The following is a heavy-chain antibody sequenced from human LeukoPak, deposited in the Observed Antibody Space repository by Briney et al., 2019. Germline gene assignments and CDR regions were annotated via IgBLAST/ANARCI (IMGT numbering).Heavy chain of an antibody. CDR1: GGSFSGYY. D-gene: IGHD3-3*01. Sequence: SETLSLXCAVYGGSFSGYYWRWIRQPPGKGLEWIGEINHSESTNYNPSLKSRVTISVDTSKNQFSLKLSSVTAADTAVYYCARDYDFWRGHYYYYMDVWGKGTTVTVSS. CDR3: ARDYDFWRGHYYYYMDV. CDR2: INHSEST. V-gene: IGHV4-34*01. J-gene: IGHJ6*03.